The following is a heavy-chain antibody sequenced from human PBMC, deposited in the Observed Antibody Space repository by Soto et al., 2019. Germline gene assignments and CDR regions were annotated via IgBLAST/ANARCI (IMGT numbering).Heavy chain of an antibody. J-gene: IGHJ6*03. CDR3: ARDRSYSRGNYYYYYMDV. V-gene: IGHV6-1*01. Sequence: KQSQTLSLTCAISGDSVSSNSAAWNWIRQSPSRGLEWLGRTYYRSKWYNDYAVSVKSRITINPDTSKNQFSLQLNSVTPEDTAVYYCARDRSYSRGNYYYYYMDVWGKGTTVTVSS. CDR1: GDSVSSNSAA. CDR2: TYYRSKWYN. D-gene: IGHD4-4*01.